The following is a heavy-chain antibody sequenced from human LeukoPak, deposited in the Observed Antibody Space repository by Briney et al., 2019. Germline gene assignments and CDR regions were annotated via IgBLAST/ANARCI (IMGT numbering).Heavy chain of an antibody. D-gene: IGHD6-13*01. CDR3: AKVTRSSSWYALGY. J-gene: IGHJ4*02. Sequence: GGSLRLSCAASGFTFDEYAMHWVRQAPGKGLEWVSLISGDGVSTYYADSVKGRFTISRDNSKNSLYLQMNSLRTEDTALYYCAKVTRSSSWYALGYWGQGTLVTASS. CDR2: ISGDGVST. V-gene: IGHV3-43*02. CDR1: GFTFDEYA.